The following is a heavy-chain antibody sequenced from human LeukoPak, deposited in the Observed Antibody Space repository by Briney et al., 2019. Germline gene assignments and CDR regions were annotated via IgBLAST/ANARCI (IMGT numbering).Heavy chain of an antibody. CDR3: ARDPYDYVWGSYRPEYYFDY. D-gene: IGHD3-16*02. Sequence: PGGSLRLSCAASGFTFSSYWMSWVRQAPGKGLEWVANIKQDGSEKYYVDSVKGRFTISRDNAKNSLYLQMNSLRAEDTAVYYCARDPYDYVWGSYRPEYYFDYWGQGTLVTVSS. CDR1: GFTFSSYW. CDR2: IKQDGSEK. J-gene: IGHJ4*02. V-gene: IGHV3-7*01.